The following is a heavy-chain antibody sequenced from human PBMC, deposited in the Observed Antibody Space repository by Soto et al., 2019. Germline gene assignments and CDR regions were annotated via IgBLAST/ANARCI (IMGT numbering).Heavy chain of an antibody. J-gene: IGHJ4*02. Sequence: EVQLLESGGGLVQPGGSLRLSCAASGFTFSSYAMSWVRQAPGKGLEGVSAISGSGGSTYYADSVKGRFTISRDNSKNTLYLQLNSLRAEDTDVYYCAKDRDVLRFLEWLLSGFDYRGQGSLVTVAS. V-gene: IGHV3-23*01. CDR3: AKDRDVLRFLEWLLSGFDY. D-gene: IGHD3-3*01. CDR2: ISGSGGST. CDR1: GFTFSSYA.